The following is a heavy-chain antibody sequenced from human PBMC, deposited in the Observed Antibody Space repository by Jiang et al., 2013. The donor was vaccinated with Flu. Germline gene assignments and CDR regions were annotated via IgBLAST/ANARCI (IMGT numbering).Heavy chain of an antibody. J-gene: IGHJ4*02. CDR1: GGTFSSYA. D-gene: IGHD3-22*01. V-gene: IGHV1-69*01. Sequence: LVESGAEVKKPGSSVKVSCKASGGTFSSYAISWVRQAPGQGLEWMGGIIPIFGTANYAQKFQGRVTITADESTSTAYMELSSLRSEDTAVYYCARVYLNDPPRYDSSGYYPNFDYWGQGTLVTVSS. CDR2: IIPIFGTA. CDR3: ARVYLNDPPRYDSSGYYPNFDY.